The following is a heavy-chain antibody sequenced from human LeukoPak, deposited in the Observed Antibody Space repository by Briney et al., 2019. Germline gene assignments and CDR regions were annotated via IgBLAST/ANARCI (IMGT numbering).Heavy chain of an antibody. CDR2: IYTSGST. J-gene: IGHJ4*02. CDR1: GGSISSYY. CDR3: ARAALKWLVDY. V-gene: IGHV4-4*07. Sequence: SETLSLTCTVSGGSISSYYWSWIRQPAGKGLEWIWRIYTSGSTNYNPSLKSRVTMSVDRSKNQCSLKLSSVTAADTAVYYCARAALKWLVDYWGQGTLVTVSS. D-gene: IGHD3-22*01.